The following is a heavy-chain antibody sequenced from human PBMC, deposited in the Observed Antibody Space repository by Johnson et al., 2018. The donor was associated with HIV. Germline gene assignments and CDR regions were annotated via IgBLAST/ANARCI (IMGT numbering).Heavy chain of an antibody. CDR2: IRSKTDGGTT. J-gene: IGHJ3*01. CDR1: GFTFSNAW. CDR3: STDVTDTVTTYYNAFDV. D-gene: IGHD4-11*01. Sequence: VQLVESGGGLVQPGGSLRLSCAASGFTFSNAWMSWVRQAPGKGLEWVGRIRSKTDGGTTEYAAPVKGRFTISRDDSKNTLYLQMNSLKTEDTAVYYCSTDVTDTVTTYYNAFDVWGQGTMVTVSS. V-gene: IGHV3-15*01.